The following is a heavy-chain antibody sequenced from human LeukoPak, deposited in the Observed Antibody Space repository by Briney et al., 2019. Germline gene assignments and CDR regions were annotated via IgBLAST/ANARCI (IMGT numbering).Heavy chain of an antibody. V-gene: IGHV3-23*01. CDR3: AKDLTEATATPFDY. Sequence: PGGSLRLSCAASGFTFSSYAMSWVRQAPGKGLEWVSAISGSGDSTYYADSVKGRFTISRDNSKNTLYLQMNSLRAEDTAVYYCAKDLTEATATPFDYWGQGTLVTVSS. J-gene: IGHJ4*02. CDR2: ISGSGDST. D-gene: IGHD4-11*01. CDR1: GFTFSSYA.